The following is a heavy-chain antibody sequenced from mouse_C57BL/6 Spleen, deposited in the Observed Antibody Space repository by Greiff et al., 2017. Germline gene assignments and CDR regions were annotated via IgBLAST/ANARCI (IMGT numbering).Heavy chain of an antibody. CDR3: ARGGYYGSSEPSFAY. J-gene: IGHJ3*01. V-gene: IGHV1-81*01. D-gene: IGHD1-1*01. Sequence: QVQLQQSGAELARPGASVKLSCKASGYTFTSYGISWVKQRTGQGLEWIGEIYPRSGNTYYNEKFKGKATLTADKSSSTAYMELRSLTSEDSAVYFCARGGYYGSSEPSFAYWGQGTLVTVSA. CDR1: GYTFTSYG. CDR2: IYPRSGNT.